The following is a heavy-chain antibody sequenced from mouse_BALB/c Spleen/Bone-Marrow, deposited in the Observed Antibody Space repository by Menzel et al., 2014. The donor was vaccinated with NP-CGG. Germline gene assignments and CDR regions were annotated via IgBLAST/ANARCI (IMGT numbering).Heavy chain of an antibody. CDR2: IYPGSGNT. Sequence: QVQLQQPGAELVRPGTSVKISCEASGYAFTNYWLGWVKQRPGHGLEWIGDIYPGSGNTYYTEKFKGKATLTADTSSSTAYMQLSSLTSEDSAVYFCARRRSLDYWGQGTILTVSS. CDR3: ARRRSLDY. CDR1: GYAFTNYW. V-gene: IGHV1-63*02. J-gene: IGHJ2*01.